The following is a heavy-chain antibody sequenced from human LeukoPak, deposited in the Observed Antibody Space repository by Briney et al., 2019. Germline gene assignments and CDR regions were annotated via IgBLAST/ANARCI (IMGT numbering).Heavy chain of an antibody. J-gene: IGHJ4*02. Sequence: PGGSLRLSCAASGFTFSSYWMSWVRQAPGKGLEWVAVISYDGSNKYYADSVKGRFTISRDNSKNTLYLQMNSLRAEDTAVYYCAKDRIAAAVNTFDYWGQGTLVTVSS. CDR3: AKDRIAAAVNTFDY. CDR1: GFTFSSYW. D-gene: IGHD6-13*01. CDR2: ISYDGSNK. V-gene: IGHV3-30*18.